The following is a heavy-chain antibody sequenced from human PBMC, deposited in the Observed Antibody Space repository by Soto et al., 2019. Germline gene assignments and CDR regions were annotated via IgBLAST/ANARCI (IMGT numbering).Heavy chain of an antibody. D-gene: IGHD6-13*01. V-gene: IGHV3-30-3*01. CDR1: GITFRSRA. CDR2: ISYDGSNK. CDR3: ARDGIAAAGPFDY. J-gene: IGHJ4*02. Sequence: GGSLRLSCVASGITFRSRAMHWVRQAPGKGLEWVAVISYDGSNKYYADSVKGRFTISRDNSKNTLYLQMNSLRAEDTAVYYCARDGIAAAGPFDYWGQGTLVTVSS.